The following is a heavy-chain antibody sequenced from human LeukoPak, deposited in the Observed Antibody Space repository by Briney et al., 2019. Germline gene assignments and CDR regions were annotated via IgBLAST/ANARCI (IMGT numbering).Heavy chain of an antibody. D-gene: IGHD2-2*01. Sequence: ASVKVSCKASGGTFSSYAISWVRQAPGQGLEWMGGIIPIFGTANYAQKFQGRVTITADESTSTAYMELSSLRSEDTAVYYCARDRLLSDIAVVPAAMSYFDYWGQGTLVTVSS. CDR2: IIPIFGTA. V-gene: IGHV1-69*01. CDR3: ARDRLLSDIAVVPAAMSYFDY. J-gene: IGHJ4*02. CDR1: GGTFSSYA.